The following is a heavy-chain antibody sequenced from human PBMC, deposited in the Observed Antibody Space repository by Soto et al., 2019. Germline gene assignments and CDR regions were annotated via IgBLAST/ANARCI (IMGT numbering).Heavy chain of an antibody. CDR3: ARVHQAVSFRFLEWFSDFAY. Sequence: SAKPTCKASGETFTTCAGSWVRQATRQGLEWMRWISTYNGNTNYAQKLQGRVTMTTETSTSTAYMELRSLRSDDTAAYYCARVHQAVSFRFLEWFSDFAYWGKGTLVPV. J-gene: IGHJ4*02. V-gene: IGHV1-18*01. CDR2: ISTYNGNT. D-gene: IGHD3-3*01. CDR1: GETFTTCA.